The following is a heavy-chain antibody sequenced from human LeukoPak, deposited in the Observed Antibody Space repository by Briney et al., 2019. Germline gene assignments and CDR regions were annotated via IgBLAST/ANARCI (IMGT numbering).Heavy chain of an antibody. Sequence: SETLSLTCTVSGGSVSSINYYWVWIRQPPGKGLEWIGSIYYSGTTYYNPSLTSRVTISVDTSNNQFSLRPSSVTAADTAVYYCARQEDLFDHWGQGTLVTVSS. CDR3: ARQEDLFDH. CDR2: IYYSGTT. V-gene: IGHV4-39*01. J-gene: IGHJ4*02. CDR1: GGSVSSINYY.